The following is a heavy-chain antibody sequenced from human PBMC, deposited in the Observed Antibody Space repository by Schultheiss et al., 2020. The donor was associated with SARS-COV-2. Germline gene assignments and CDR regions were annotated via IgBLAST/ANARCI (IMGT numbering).Heavy chain of an antibody. D-gene: IGHD3-3*01. V-gene: IGHV3-48*01. Sequence: GESLKISCAASGFTFSSYSMNWVRQAPGKGLEWVSYISSSSSTIYYADSVKGRFTISRDNAKNSLYLQMNSLRAEDTAVYYCARDPIRFLEWLPPHRGGWFDPWGQGTLVTVSS. CDR3: ARDPIRFLEWLPPHRGGWFDP. J-gene: IGHJ5*02. CDR1: GFTFSSYS. CDR2: ISSSSSTI.